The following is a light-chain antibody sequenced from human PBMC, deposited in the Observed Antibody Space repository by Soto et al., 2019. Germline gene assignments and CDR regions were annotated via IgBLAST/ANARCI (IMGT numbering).Light chain of an antibody. CDR3: TSYTSSSTPV. Sequence: QSALTQPASVSGSPGRSITISCTGTSSDVGGYNYVSWYQQHPGKAPKLMIYEVSNRPSGVSDRFSGSKSGNTASLTISGLQAEDEADYYCTSYTSSSTPVFGTGTKLTVL. V-gene: IGLV2-14*01. CDR2: EVS. CDR1: SSDVGGYNY. J-gene: IGLJ1*01.